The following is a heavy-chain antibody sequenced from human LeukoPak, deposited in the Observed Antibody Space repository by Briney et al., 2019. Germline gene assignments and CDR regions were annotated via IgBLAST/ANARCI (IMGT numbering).Heavy chain of an antibody. CDR2: IYYSGTT. J-gene: IGHJ4*02. D-gene: IGHD6-19*01. V-gene: IGHV4-59*13. CDR1: GGSISNYY. Sequence: SETLSLTCTVSGGSISNYYWSWVRQPPGKGLEWIGHIYYSGTTNYSPSLKSRVTISVDTSKNQFSLKLSSVTAADTAVYYCASGEIAVAGVDYWGQGTLVTVSS. CDR3: ASGEIAVAGVDY.